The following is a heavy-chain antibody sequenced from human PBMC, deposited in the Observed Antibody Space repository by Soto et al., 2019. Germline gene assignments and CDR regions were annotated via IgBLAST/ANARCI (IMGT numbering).Heavy chain of an antibody. Sequence: PGESLKICCKHSGCNFPTFWIAWVRPMPGKGLEWMRTIYPDDSDTRYSPSFQGQVTSSADTAIQTDYLQWGSLKASDSALYYCERGKYSSTRGGLDVWG. CDR2: IYPDDSDT. CDR3: ERGKYSSTRGGLDV. D-gene: IGHD4-4*01. V-gene: IGHV5-51*01. CDR1: GCNFPTFW. J-gene: IGHJ6*02.